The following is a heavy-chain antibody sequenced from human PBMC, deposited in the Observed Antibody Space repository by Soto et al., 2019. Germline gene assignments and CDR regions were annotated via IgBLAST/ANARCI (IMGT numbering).Heavy chain of an antibody. Sequence: GESLKISCKGSGYSFTIYWISWVRQMPGKGLEWMGRIDPSDSYTNYSPSFQGHVTISADKSISTAYLQWSSLKASDTAMYYCARTRTTIFGVVIPFDYWGQGTLVTVSS. D-gene: IGHD3-3*01. CDR3: ARTRTTIFGVVIPFDY. CDR1: GYSFTIYW. J-gene: IGHJ4*02. V-gene: IGHV5-10-1*01. CDR2: IDPSDSYT.